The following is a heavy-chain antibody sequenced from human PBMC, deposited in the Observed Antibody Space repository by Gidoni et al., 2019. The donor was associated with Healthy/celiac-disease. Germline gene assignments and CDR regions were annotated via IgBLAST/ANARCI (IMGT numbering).Heavy chain of an antibody. Sequence: QVQLVESGGGLVKPGGSLRLSCAASGFTFSDYYMSWIRQAPGKGLEWVSYISSSSSYTNYADSVKGRFTISRDNAKNSLYLQMNSLRAEDTAVYYCARDAHYYDSSGYGYWGQGTLVTVSS. CDR1: GFTFSDYY. V-gene: IGHV3-11*06. CDR3: ARDAHYYDSSGYGY. D-gene: IGHD3-22*01. J-gene: IGHJ4*02. CDR2: ISSSSSYT.